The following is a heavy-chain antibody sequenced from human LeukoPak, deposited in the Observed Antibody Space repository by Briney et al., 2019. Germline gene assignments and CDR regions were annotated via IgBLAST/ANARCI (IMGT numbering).Heavy chain of an antibody. CDR2: INTTTGNP. CDR1: GYTFTSFP. CDR3: ARGHDTTGYFAY. Sequence: ASVKVSCKPSGYTFTSFPINWVRQAPGQGLEWMGWINTTTGNPTYAQGLTGQFVFSLDTSVSTAYLQITSLTAEDIGVYYCARGHDTTGYFAYWGQGSLVTVSS. D-gene: IGHD3-9*01. V-gene: IGHV7-4-1*02. J-gene: IGHJ4*02.